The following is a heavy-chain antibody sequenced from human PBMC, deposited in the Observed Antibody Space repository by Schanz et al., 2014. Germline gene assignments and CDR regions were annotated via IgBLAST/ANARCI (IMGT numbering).Heavy chain of an antibody. J-gene: IGHJ4*02. D-gene: IGHD2-21*01. CDR3: ARDRLECGAECYSVEVFEI. Sequence: QVQVVQSGAEVKKPGASVKVSCKASGYTFTDYGVIWVRQAPGQGLEWMGWISAYNGNTNYAQKLQGRVTMTTDTSTSTAYMELSGLRSEDTAVYYCARDRLECGAECYSVEVFEIWGQGTLVIVSS. CDR1: GYTFTDYG. CDR2: ISAYNGNT. V-gene: IGHV1-18*01.